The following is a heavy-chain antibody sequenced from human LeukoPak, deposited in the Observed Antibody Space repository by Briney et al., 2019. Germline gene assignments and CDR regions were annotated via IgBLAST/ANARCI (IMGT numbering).Heavy chain of an antibody. CDR3: ARDPYCGSDSCYYLY. CDR1: GFTFSDYW. V-gene: IGHV3-7*01. D-gene: IGHD2-2*01. J-gene: IGHJ4*02. Sequence: GGSLRLSCADSGFTFSDYWMSWVRQARGKGLEWVANIQQDGSEIYYVDSVKGRFIISSDNAKNSLYLQMNSLRAEDTAVYYCARDPYCGSDSCYYLYGGQGTLVTVSS. CDR2: IQQDGSEI.